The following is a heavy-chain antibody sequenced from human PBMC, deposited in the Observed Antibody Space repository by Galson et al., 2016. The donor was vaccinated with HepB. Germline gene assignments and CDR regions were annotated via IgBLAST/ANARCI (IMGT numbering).Heavy chain of an antibody. Sequence: SVKVSCTASGYTFTSYGISWVRQAPGQGLEWMGWISAYNGNTNYAQKLQGRVTMTTDTSTTTAYLELRSLRTDDTAVYYCARGPSSTRNFDYWGQGTLVTVSS. CDR2: ISAYNGNT. V-gene: IGHV1-18*01. CDR1: GYTFTSYG. J-gene: IGHJ4*02. D-gene: IGHD2-2*01. CDR3: ARGPSSTRNFDY.